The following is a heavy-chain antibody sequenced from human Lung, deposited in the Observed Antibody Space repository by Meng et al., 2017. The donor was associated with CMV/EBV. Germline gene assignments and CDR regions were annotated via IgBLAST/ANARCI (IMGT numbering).Heavy chain of an antibody. J-gene: IGHJ4*02. CDR3: AHGGGDC. V-gene: IGHV3-30-3*01. CDR2: ISYDGSNK. CDR1: GFTFSSYA. D-gene: IGHD2-15*01. Sequence: QVQVGESGGGVVQPGRSLRLSCAASGFTFSSYAMHWVRQAPGKGLEWVAVISYDGSNKYYADSVKGRFTISRDNSKNTLYLQMNSLRAEDTAVYYCAHGGGDCWGQGTLVTVSS.